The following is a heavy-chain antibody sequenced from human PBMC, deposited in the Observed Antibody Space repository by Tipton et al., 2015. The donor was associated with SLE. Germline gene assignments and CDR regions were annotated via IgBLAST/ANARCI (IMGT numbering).Heavy chain of an antibody. Sequence: TLSLTCSVSGGSISRRNNYWGWIRQPPGKGLEWIGSMYTSGSTNYHTSLRSRVTVSLDTSKNQISLNLTSVTAADTALYFCARDQFATVGAFDLWGQGTMVTASS. CDR3: ARDQFATVGAFDL. J-gene: IGHJ3*01. V-gene: IGHV4-39*07. D-gene: IGHD1-14*01. CDR2: MYTSGST. CDR1: GGSISRRNNY.